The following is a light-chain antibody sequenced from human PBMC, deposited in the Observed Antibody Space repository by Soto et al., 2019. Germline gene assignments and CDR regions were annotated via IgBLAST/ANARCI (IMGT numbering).Light chain of an antibody. V-gene: IGKV3-20*01. CDR1: QSVSSSY. CDR2: GAS. CDR3: QQYGSSQFT. J-gene: IGKJ3*01. Sequence: EIVLTQSPGTLSLSPGERATLSCRASQSVSSSYLAWYQQKPGQAPRLLIYGASSRATGIPDRFSGSGSGTDFTLTISRLEPEDFAVYYCQQYGSSQFTFGPGTKVDXK.